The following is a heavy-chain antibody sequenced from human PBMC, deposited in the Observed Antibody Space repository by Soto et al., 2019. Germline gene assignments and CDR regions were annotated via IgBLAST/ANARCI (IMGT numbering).Heavy chain of an antibody. J-gene: IGHJ6*02. CDR1: GFTFSSYA. Sequence: EVQLLESGGGLVQPGGSLRLSCATSGFTFSSYAMSWVRQAPGKGLEWVSAISGSGGSTYYADSVKGRFTISRDNSKNTLYLQMNSLRAEDTAVYYCAKDLIVSGSTTDGMDVWGQGTTVTVSS. V-gene: IGHV3-23*01. CDR2: ISGSGGST. D-gene: IGHD1-26*01. CDR3: AKDLIVSGSTTDGMDV.